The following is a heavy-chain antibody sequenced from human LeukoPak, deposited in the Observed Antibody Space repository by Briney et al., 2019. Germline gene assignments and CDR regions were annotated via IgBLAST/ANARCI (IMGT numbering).Heavy chain of an antibody. V-gene: IGHV3-9*01. CDR3: AKDLSGTYLAALDY. CDR2: ISWNSDTI. CDR1: GFSLDDYA. J-gene: IGHJ4*02. D-gene: IGHD1-26*01. Sequence: GRSLRLSCAASGFSLDDYAMHWVRQAPGKGLEWVSGISWNSDTIDYADSVKGRFTISRDNAKNSLYLQMNSLRAEDTALYYCAKDLSGTYLAALDYWGQGTLVTVSS.